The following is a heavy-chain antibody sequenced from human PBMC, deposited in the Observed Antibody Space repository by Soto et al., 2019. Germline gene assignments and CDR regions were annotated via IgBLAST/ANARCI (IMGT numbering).Heavy chain of an antibody. V-gene: IGHV3-21*01. CDR3: ARDYTPWNPRPVLYFDY. CDR1: GFTFSSYS. J-gene: IGHJ4*02. Sequence: GGSLRLSCAASGFTFSSYSMNWVRQAPGKGLEWVSSISSSSSYIYYADSVKGRFTISRDNAKNSLYLQMNSLRAEDTAVYYCARDYTPWNPRPVLYFDYCGQGTLVTVSS. D-gene: IGHD1-1*01. CDR2: ISSSSSYI.